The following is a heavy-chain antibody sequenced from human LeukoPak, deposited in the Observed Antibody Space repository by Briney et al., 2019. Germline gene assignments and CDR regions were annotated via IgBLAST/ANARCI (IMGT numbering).Heavy chain of an antibody. CDR3: ARGPLYYYDSSASYYFDY. CDR1: GVSINGNY. CDR2: INHSGST. J-gene: IGHJ4*02. Sequence: SETLSLTCTVSGVSINGNYWTWIRQLPGKGLEWIGEINHSGSTNYNPSLKSRVTISVDTSKNHFSLKLSSVTAADTAVYYCARGPLYYYDSSASYYFDYWGKGILVTVSS. D-gene: IGHD3-22*01. V-gene: IGHV4-34*01.